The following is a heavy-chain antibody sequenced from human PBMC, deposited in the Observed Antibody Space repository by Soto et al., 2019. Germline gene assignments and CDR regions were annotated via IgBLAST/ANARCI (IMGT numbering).Heavy chain of an antibody. V-gene: IGHV3-21*01. CDR1: GFTFSSYS. J-gene: IGHJ4*02. CDR3: ARDPQAGYSTFDY. CDR2: VSSSGTYI. Sequence: GGSLRFSCAASGFTFSSYSMNWVRQAPGKGLEWVSSVSSSGTYIYYADSVKGRFTISRDNAKNSLYLQMSSLRAEDTAVYYCARDPQAGYSTFDYWGQGTLVTVSS. D-gene: IGHD6-13*01.